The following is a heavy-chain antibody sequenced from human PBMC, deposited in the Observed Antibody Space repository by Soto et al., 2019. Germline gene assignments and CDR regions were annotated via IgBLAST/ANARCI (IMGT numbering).Heavy chain of an antibody. Sequence: PGGSLRLSCTTSGFPFGDYALSWVRQAPGKGLEWVGFIRRNAYGGTTDYAASVKGRFTISRDDSKSIAYLQMNSLRTEDTALYYCTRASSLDFDFWGQGTLVTVSS. CDR2: IRRNAYGGTT. V-gene: IGHV3-49*04. CDR1: GFPFGDYA. D-gene: IGHD3-16*01. J-gene: IGHJ4*02. CDR3: TRASSLDFDF.